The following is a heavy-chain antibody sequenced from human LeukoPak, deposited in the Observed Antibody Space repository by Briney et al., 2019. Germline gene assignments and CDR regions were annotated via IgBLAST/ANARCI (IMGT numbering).Heavy chain of an antibody. CDR2: IYYSGST. V-gene: IGHV4-61*01. D-gene: IGHD6-13*01. Sequence: EASETLSLTCTVSGGSVSSGSYYWSWIRQPPGKGLEWIGYIYYSGSTNYYPPLKSRVTISADTSKNQFSLKLSSVTAADTAVYYCARQELDYWGELDHWGQGTLVTVSS. CDR1: GGSVSSGSYY. CDR3: ARQELDYWGELDH. J-gene: IGHJ4*02.